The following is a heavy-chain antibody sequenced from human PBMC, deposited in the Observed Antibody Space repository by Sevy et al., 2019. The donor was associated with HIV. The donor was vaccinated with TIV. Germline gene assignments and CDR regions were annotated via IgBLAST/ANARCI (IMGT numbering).Heavy chain of an antibody. CDR1: GFTFSSYV. CDR2: ISGSGGST. CDR3: AKAGNSSSWFGYYYYGMDV. J-gene: IGHJ6*02. D-gene: IGHD6-13*01. Sequence: GRSLRLSCAASGFTFSSYVMSWVRQAPGKGLEWVSAISGSGGSTYYADSVKGRFTISRDNSKNTRYLQMNSLRAEDTAVYYCAKAGNSSSWFGYYYYGMDVWGQGTTVTVSS. V-gene: IGHV3-23*01.